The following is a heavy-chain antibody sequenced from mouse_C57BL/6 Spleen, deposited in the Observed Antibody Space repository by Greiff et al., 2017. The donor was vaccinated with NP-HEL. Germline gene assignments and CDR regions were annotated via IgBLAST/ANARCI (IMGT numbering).Heavy chain of an antibody. D-gene: IGHD1-1*01. Sequence: EVQLQQSGPELVKPGASVKMSCKASGYTFTDFNMHWVKQSHGKSLEWIGYINPNNGGTSYNQKFKGKATLTVNKSSSTAYMELRSLTSEDSAVYYCARYYGSRYWYFDVWGTGTTVTVSS. V-gene: IGHV1-22*01. J-gene: IGHJ1*03. CDR3: ARYYGSRYWYFDV. CDR2: INPNNGGT. CDR1: GYTFTDFN.